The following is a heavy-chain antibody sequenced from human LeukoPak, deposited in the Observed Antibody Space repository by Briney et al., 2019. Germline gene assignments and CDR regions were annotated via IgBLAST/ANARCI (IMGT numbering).Heavy chain of an antibody. D-gene: IGHD2-21*02. J-gene: IGHJ4*02. CDR1: GFTFSIYA. CDR2: ISGSGGTS. V-gene: IGHV3-23*01. Sequence: GGSLRLSCAASGFTFSIYAMIWVRQAPGKGLEWVSAISGSGGTSYYADSVKGRFTISRDNSENTLDLQMDSLRAEDTALYYCARGLTVISFIDYWGQGTLVTVSS. CDR3: ARGLTVISFIDY.